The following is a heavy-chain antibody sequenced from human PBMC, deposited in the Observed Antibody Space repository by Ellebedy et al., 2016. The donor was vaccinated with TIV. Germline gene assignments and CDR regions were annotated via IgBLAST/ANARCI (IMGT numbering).Heavy chain of an antibody. V-gene: IGHV3-53*01. Sequence: GESLKISCAASGFTVSGNYMSWVRQAPAKGLEWVSVIYSGGTTYYADSVKGRFTISRDNSKNTLYLQMSSLRAEDTAVYYCARTRDNYNSRHFDLWGRGTLVTVSS. CDR2: IYSGGTT. J-gene: IGHJ2*01. CDR3: ARTRDNYNSRHFDL. D-gene: IGHD5-24*01. CDR1: GFTVSGNY.